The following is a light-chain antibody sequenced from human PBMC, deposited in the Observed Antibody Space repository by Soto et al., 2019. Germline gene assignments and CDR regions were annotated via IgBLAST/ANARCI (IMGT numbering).Light chain of an antibody. CDR3: QQRYSWPVT. CDR2: ATS. V-gene: IGKV3-11*01. Sequence: EIVLTQSPATLSLSPGERATLSCRASQSITNYLGWYQQKPGQAPRLLIYATSNRATGIPARFSGSGSGTDFTHTISSLEPEDFSVYYCQQRYSWPVTFGQGTRLEIK. J-gene: IGKJ5*01. CDR1: QSITNY.